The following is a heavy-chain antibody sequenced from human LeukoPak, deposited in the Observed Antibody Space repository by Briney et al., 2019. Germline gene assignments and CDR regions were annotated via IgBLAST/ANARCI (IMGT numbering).Heavy chain of an antibody. CDR3: ARDQSLGGYSYGYIDN. J-gene: IGHJ4*02. CDR2: ISSSGSTI. Sequence: PGGSLRLSCAASGFTFSDYYMSWIRQAPGKGLEWVSYISSSGSTIYYADSVKGRFTISRDNAKNTLYLQMNSLRAEDTAVYYCARDQSLGGYSYGYIDNWGQGTLVTVSS. CDR1: GFTFSDYY. V-gene: IGHV3-11*04. D-gene: IGHD5-18*01.